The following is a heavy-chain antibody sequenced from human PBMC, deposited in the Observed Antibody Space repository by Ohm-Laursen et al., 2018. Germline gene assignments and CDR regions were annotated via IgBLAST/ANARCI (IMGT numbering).Heavy chain of an antibody. CDR3: ARVSRFLEWPYQGWFDP. CDR2: ISNSGSTS. CDR1: GFAFNGYE. D-gene: IGHD3-3*01. V-gene: IGHV3-48*03. J-gene: IGHJ5*02. Sequence: SLRLSCAASGFAFNGYEMNWVRQAPGKGLEWISYISNSGSTSYYADSVKGRFTISRDNAKNSLYLQMNSLRAEDTAVYYCARVSRFLEWPYQGWFDPWGQGTLVTVSS.